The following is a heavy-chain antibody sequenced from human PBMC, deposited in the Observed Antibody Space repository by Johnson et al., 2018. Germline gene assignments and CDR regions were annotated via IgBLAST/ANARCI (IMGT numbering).Heavy chain of an antibody. CDR1: GGSFSGYY. CDR3: ARRFYGQDYGDRMSYRAYYYYYCYRDV. CDR2: INHSGST. J-gene: IGHJ6*03. V-gene: IGHV4-34*01. D-gene: IGHD4-17*01. Sequence: QVQLQQWGAGLLKPSETLSLTCAVYGGSFSGYYWSWIRQPPGKGLEWIGEINHSGSTNYNPSLKSRVTISVDTSKNQFSLKLSSVTAADPAVYYCARRFYGQDYGDRMSYRAYYYYYCYRDVWGKGTTVTVSS.